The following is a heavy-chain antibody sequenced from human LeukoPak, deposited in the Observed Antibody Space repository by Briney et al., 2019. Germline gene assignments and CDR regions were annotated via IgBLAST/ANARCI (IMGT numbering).Heavy chain of an antibody. Sequence: SVKVSCKASGGTFSSYAISWVRQAPGQGLEWMGGIIPIFGTANYAQRFQGRVTITTDESTSTAYMELSSLRSEDTAVYYCARGHSSSWSYDAFDIWGQGTMVTVSS. CDR2: IIPIFGTA. J-gene: IGHJ3*02. CDR3: ARGHSSSWSYDAFDI. CDR1: GGTFSSYA. D-gene: IGHD6-13*01. V-gene: IGHV1-69*05.